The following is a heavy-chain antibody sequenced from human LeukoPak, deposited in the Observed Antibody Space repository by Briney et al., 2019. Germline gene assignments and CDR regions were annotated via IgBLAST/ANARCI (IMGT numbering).Heavy chain of an antibody. CDR3: ARDSRRVGATRGSDS. CDR2: IKQDGTEK. CDR1: GFTFSDYW. Sequence: GGSLRLSCAASGFTFSDYWMSWVRQAPGKGLEWVANIKQDGTEKNYVDSVKGRFIISRDNAKNSLYLQLNSLRADDTAVYYCARDSRRVGATRGSDSWGQGTLVTVSS. V-gene: IGHV3-7*03. J-gene: IGHJ4*02. D-gene: IGHD1-26*01.